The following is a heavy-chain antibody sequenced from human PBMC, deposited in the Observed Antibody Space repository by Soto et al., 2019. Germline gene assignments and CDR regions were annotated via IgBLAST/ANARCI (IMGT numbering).Heavy chain of an antibody. J-gene: IGHJ6*02. Sequence: QVQLVESGGGVVQPGRSLRLSCAASGFTFSSYAMHWVRQAPGKGLEWVAVISYDGSNKYYADSVKGRFTISRDNSKNTLYLQMNSLRAEDTAVYYCAADTLRYFDPPHYYCGMDVWGQGTTVTVSS. CDR1: GFTFSSYA. D-gene: IGHD3-9*01. CDR2: ISYDGSNK. CDR3: AADTLRYFDPPHYYCGMDV. V-gene: IGHV3-30-3*01.